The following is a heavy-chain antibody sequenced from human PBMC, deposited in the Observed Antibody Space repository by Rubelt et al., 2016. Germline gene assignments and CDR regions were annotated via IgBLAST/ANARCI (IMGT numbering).Heavy chain of an antibody. V-gene: IGHV4-38-2*02. CDR1: GYFISSSYY. J-gene: IGHJ6*03. CDR2: IYHSGST. CDR3: ARVLEVAGFYHYMDV. Sequence: QVQLQESGPGLVKPSETLSLTCNVSGYFISSSYYWGWIRQPPGKGLEWIGSIYHSGSTYYNPSLKSRVTISVDTSKNQFSLNLSSVTAADTSVYYCARVLEVAGFYHYMDVWGKGTTVTVSS. D-gene: IGHD6-19*01.